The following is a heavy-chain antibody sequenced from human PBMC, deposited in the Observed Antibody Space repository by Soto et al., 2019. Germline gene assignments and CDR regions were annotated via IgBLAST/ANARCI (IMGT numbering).Heavy chain of an antibody. D-gene: IGHD2-2*01. CDR2: IYYSGST. CDR1: GGSISSSSYY. J-gene: IGHJ5*02. CDR3: ARDSPARIVVVPAAMPGFDP. Sequence: SETLSLTCTVSGGSISSSSYYWGWIRQPPGKGLEWIGSIYYSGSTYYNPSLKSRVTISVDTSKNQFSLKLSSVTAADTAVYYCARDSPARIVVVPAAMPGFDPWGQGTLVTVSS. V-gene: IGHV4-39*07.